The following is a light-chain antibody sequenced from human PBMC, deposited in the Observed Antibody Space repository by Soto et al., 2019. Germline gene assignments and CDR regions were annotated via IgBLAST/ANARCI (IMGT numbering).Light chain of an antibody. V-gene: IGKV4-1*01. CDR1: QTVLYSSNNNNY. CDR2: WAS. J-gene: IGKJ1*01. CDR3: QQYYSNPGT. Sequence: DIVMTQSPGSLAVSLCERATINCKSSQTVLYSSNNNNYLAWYQQKPGQPPKLLIYWASTRESGVPDRFSGSGSGTDFTLTISSLQAEDVAVYYCQQYYSNPGTFGQGTKVDIK.